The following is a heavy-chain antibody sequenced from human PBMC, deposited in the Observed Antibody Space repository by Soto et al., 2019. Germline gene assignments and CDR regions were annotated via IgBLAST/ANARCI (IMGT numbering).Heavy chain of an antibody. CDR1: GFTVSSNY. Sequence: EVQLVESGGGLVQPGGSLRLSCAASGFTVSSNYMSWVRQAPGKGLEWVSVIYSGGSTYYADSVKGRFTISRDNSKNTLYLQMNSLRAADTAVYYCARDNYYISGDYHRRFDYWGQGTLVTVSS. CDR2: IYSGGST. V-gene: IGHV3-66*01. CDR3: ARDNYYISGDYHRRFDY. D-gene: IGHD3-22*01. J-gene: IGHJ4*02.